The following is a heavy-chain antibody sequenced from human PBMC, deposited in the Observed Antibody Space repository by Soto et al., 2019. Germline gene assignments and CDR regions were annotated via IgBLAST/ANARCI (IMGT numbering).Heavy chain of an antibody. CDR3: ARELGQEFDY. CDR1: GFTFRSYS. V-gene: IGHV3-21*01. J-gene: IGHJ4*02. Sequence: GGSLRLSCAASGFTFRSYSMNWVRQAPGKGLEWVSSISSSSSYIYYADSVKGRFTISRDNAKNSLYLQMNSLRAEDTAAYYCARELGQEFDYWGQGTLVTVSS. CDR2: ISSSSSYI.